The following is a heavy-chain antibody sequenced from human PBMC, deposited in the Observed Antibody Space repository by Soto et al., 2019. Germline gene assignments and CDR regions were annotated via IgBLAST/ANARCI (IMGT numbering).Heavy chain of an antibody. CDR3: ARHSRPYSNWFDP. V-gene: IGHV4-59*08. CDR1: GGSISSYY. J-gene: IGHJ5*02. CDR2: IYQSRTT. Sequence: TSETLSLTCTVSGGSISSYYWSCIRQPPGNGLEWIGYIYQSRTTFYNPSLKGRATISVDRSKNQFSLKVTSVTAADTAVYYCARHSRPYSNWFDPWGQGILVTVSS. D-gene: IGHD2-21*01.